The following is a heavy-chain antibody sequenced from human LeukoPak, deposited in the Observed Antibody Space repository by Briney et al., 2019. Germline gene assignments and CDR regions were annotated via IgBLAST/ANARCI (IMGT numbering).Heavy chain of an antibody. J-gene: IGHJ4*02. CDR1: GYTFTSYY. Sequence: ASVKVSCKASGYTFTSYYVYWVRQAPGQGLEWMGWMNPNSGNTGFAQKFQDRVSMTRDTSINTAYMELTSLRSGDTAVYYCARATPGGLHGYSFDYWGQGTVVTVYS. D-gene: IGHD5-24*01. V-gene: IGHV1-8*02. CDR2: MNPNSGNT. CDR3: ARATPGGLHGYSFDY.